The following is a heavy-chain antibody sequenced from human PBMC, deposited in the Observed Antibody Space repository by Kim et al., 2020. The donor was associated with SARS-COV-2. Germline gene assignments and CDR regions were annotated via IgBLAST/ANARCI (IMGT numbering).Heavy chain of an antibody. D-gene: IGHD4-17*01. Sequence: SVKGRFTISRDNSKNTLYLQMNSLRAEDTAVYYCARDGATVVPIFDAFDIWGQGTMVTVSS. V-gene: IGHV3-30*01. CDR3: ARDGATVVPIFDAFDI. J-gene: IGHJ3*02.